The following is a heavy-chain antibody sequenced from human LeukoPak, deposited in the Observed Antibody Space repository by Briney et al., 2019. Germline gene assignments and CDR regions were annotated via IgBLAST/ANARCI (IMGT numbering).Heavy chain of an antibody. CDR1: GGSISSGDYY. D-gene: IGHD3-22*01. CDR2: IYYSGST. V-gene: IGHV4-30-4*01. Sequence: PSQTLSLTCTVSGGSISSGDYYWSWIRQPPGKGLEWIGYIYYSGSTYYNPSLKSRVTISVDTSKNQFPLKLSSVTAADTAVYYCARGGPDYYDSSGYTQGWFDPWGQGTLVTVSS. CDR3: ARGGPDYYDSSGYTQGWFDP. J-gene: IGHJ5*02.